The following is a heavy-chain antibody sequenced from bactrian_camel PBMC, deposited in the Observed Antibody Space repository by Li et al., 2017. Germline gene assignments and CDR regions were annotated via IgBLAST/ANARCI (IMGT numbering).Heavy chain of an antibody. V-gene: IGHV3S55*01. Sequence: HVQLVESGGGSVQAGGSLRLSCSASGRTRDSYCMGWFRQVPGKEREGIAGIDSDGRRTYAESVKGRFTISQDNTKNTLYLQMNSLKPEDTAIYYCAADLSLNSYNTYSPYWGQGTQVTVS. CDR1: GRTRDSYC. CDR2: IDSDGRR. D-gene: IGHD1*01. CDR3: AADLSLNSYNTYSPY. J-gene: IGHJ4*01.